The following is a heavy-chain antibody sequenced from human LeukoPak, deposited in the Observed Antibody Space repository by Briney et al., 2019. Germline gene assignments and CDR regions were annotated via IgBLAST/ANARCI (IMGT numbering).Heavy chain of an antibody. CDR3: ARQVSYSSGWYGEEHFDY. CDR2: VYSSGST. D-gene: IGHD6-19*01. Sequence: PSETLSLTCTVSGASISSYSWSWIRQPAGKGLEWRGSVYSSGSTNYNPSLQSRVTISLDTSKNQFSLKLSPVTAADTAVYYCARQVSYSSGWYGEEHFDYWGQGTLVTVSS. J-gene: IGHJ4*02. CDR1: GASISSYS. V-gene: IGHV4-59*08.